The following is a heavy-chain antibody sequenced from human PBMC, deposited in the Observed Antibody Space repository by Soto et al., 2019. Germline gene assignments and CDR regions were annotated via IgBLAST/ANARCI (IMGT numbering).Heavy chain of an antibody. CDR2: IKSKTDGGTT. CDR1: GFTFSNAW. CDR3: TTVPWNYVFPSY. D-gene: IGHD1-7*01. V-gene: IGHV3-15*01. Sequence: PGGSLRLSCAASGFTFSNAWMSWVRQAPGKGLEWVGRIKSKTDGGTTDYAAPVKGSFTILSDDSKNTLYLQMNSLKTEDTAVYYCTTVPWNYVFPSYWGQGTLVTVSS. J-gene: IGHJ4*02.